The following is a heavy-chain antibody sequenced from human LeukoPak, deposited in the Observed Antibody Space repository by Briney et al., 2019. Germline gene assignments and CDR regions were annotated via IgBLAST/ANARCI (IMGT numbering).Heavy chain of an antibody. CDR2: IDHGGVT. V-gene: IGHV4-61*02. Sequence: SQTLSLTCTVSGASIDFESYYWPWVRQSGGKGLEWIGRIDHGGVTNYNPSLQSRVTISLDTSQKHFSLKLSSVTAADTAVYYCARGHDYYSEYFQHWGQGTLVSVSS. J-gene: IGHJ1*01. D-gene: IGHD1-26*01. CDR1: GASIDFESYY. CDR3: ARGHDYYSEYFQH.